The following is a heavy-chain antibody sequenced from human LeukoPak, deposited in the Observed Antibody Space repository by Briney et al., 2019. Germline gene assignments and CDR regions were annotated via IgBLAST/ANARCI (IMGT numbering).Heavy chain of an antibody. Sequence: GGFLRLSCAASGFTFRSHAMTWVRQAPGKGLEWVSAISISGDKTYYTDSVKGRFTISRDNSKNTVYLQMNSLRPDDTAVYYCAKEIRPNDYWGQGTLVTVSS. CDR1: GFTFRSHA. D-gene: IGHD4-17*01. J-gene: IGHJ4*02. V-gene: IGHV3-23*01. CDR3: AKEIRPNDY. CDR2: ISISGDKT.